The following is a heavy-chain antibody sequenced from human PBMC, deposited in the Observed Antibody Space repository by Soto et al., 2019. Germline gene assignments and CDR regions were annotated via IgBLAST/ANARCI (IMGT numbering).Heavy chain of an antibody. D-gene: IGHD5-12*01. V-gene: IGHV5-51*01. Sequence: GESLKISCKGSGYSFTSYWIGWVRQMPGKGLEWMGIIYPGDSDTRYSPSFQGQVTISADKSISTAYLQWSSLKASDTAMYYCARHRGDHYSGYDYTEGVAFDIWGQGTMVTVSS. CDR1: GYSFTSYW. CDR3: ARHRGDHYSGYDYTEGVAFDI. J-gene: IGHJ3*02. CDR2: IYPGDSDT.